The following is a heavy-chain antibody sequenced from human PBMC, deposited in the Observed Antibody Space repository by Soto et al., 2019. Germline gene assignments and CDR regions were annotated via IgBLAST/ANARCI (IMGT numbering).Heavy chain of an antibody. CDR3: ARGSRYSEGY. Sequence: QVHMVESGGGLVEPGGSLRLSFAASGFNFRDYYMSWIRQAQGKGLEWISYIRSGSSTIYYADSVKGRSTISRYISKNSLYLEMSSLGAEDTAVFYCARGSRYSEGYWGQGDLVTVS. V-gene: IGHV3-11*04. J-gene: IGHJ4*02. D-gene: IGHD3-9*01. CDR2: IRSGSSTI. CDR1: GFNFRDYY.